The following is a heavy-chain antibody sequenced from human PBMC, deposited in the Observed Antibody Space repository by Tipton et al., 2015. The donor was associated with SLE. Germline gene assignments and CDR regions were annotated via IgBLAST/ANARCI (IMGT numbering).Heavy chain of an antibody. CDR1: TYSTSSGYY. V-gene: IGHV4-38-2*01. D-gene: IGHD2/OR15-2a*01. J-gene: IGHJ3*02. CDR3: ARYYSPSAFDI. CDR2: FNHGGST. Sequence: TLSLTCSVSTYSTSSGYYWGWIRQPPGKGLEYIGTFNHGGSTHYNPSLKRRVSISIDTSKNQFSLKLSSVTAADTAVYYCARYYSPSAFDIWGQGTMVTVSS.